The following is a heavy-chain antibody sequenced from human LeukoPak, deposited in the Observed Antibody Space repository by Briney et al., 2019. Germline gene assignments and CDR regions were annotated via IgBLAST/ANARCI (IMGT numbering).Heavy chain of an antibody. D-gene: IGHD3-10*01. CDR1: GGSISSYY. Sequence: SETLSLTCTVSGGSISSYYWSWIRQPAGKGLEWIGRIYTSGSTNYNPSLKSRVTMSVDTSKNQFSLKLSSVTAADTAVYYCARLSNYYGSGIYIDYWGQGTLATVSS. CDR3: ARLSNYYGSGIYIDY. V-gene: IGHV4-4*07. CDR2: IYTSGST. J-gene: IGHJ4*02.